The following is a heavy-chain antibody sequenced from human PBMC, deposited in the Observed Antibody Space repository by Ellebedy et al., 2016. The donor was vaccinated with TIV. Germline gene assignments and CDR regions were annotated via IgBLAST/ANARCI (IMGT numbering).Heavy chain of an antibody. V-gene: IGHV3-33*06. CDR3: AKEKDGAEIDV. J-gene: IGHJ6*02. Sequence: PGGSLRLSCVASGFTFSGCTVHWVRQAPGKGLEWVAALWFDGNDKFHADSVKGRFTVSRDNSKNTLYLQRDSLRADDTAIYYCAKEKDGAEIDVWGQGTAVTVSS. D-gene: IGHD4-17*01. CDR2: LWFDGNDK. CDR1: GFTFSGCT.